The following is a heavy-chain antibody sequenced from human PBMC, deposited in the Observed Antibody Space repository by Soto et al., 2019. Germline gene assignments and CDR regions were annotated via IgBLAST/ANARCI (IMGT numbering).Heavy chain of an antibody. Sequence: PGGSLRVSGATSGYTFSPSSMNWDRHGPGKHIQRVSAISGSGGSTYYADSVKCRFTISSDNSKNTLYLQMNSLRPEDTAVYYCVKEYLNYFDSSVFPYAFDFWGQGTVVTVSS. V-gene: IGHV3-23*01. CDR1: GYTFSPSS. J-gene: IGHJ3*01. CDR3: VKEYLNYFDSSVFPYAFDF. CDR2: ISGSGGST. D-gene: IGHD3-22*01.